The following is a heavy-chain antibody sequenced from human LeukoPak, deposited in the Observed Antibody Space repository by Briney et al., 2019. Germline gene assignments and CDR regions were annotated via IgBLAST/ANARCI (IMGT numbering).Heavy chain of an antibody. CDR3: AGDLVSGSGSLGY. V-gene: IGHV3-74*01. J-gene: IGHJ4*02. CDR1: GFIFSSCW. Sequence: GGSLRLSCGASGFIFSSCWMHWVRHCPGKGLEWVARIETDGIGANYADSVKGRFTISRDNAKNTLYLQMNSLRAEDTAVYYCAGDLVSGSGSLGYWGQGSLVTVSS. D-gene: IGHD3-10*01. CDR2: IETDGIGA.